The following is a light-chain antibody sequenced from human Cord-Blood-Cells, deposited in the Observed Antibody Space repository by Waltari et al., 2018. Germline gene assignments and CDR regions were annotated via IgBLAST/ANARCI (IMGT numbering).Light chain of an antibody. CDR1: SSNLGSNY. Sequence: QSVLTQPPSASGTPGQRVTISCSGSSSNLGSNYVYWYQQLPGTAPKLLIYRNNQRPLGVPDRFSGSKSGTSASLAISGLRSEDEADYDCAAWDDSLSGPVFGGGTKLTVL. CDR2: RNN. CDR3: AAWDDSLSGPV. J-gene: IGLJ3*02. V-gene: IGLV1-47*01.